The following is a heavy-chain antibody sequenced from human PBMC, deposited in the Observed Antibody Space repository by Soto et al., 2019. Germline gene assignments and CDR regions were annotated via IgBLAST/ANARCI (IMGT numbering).Heavy chain of an antibody. CDR3: SIGSWSAETFDV. D-gene: IGHD2-2*01. J-gene: IGHJ3*01. Sequence: QVHLEQSGAEVKKPGSSVKVSCKAAGGTFSTYTLIWVRQAPGQGLEWMGRIIPMLTVTNSAQKFQGRVTLTADESTSTAFMELTSLTSDDPAVYYCSIGSWSAETFDVWGQGTMVTVSS. CDR2: IIPMLTVT. CDR1: GGTFSTYT. V-gene: IGHV1-69*02.